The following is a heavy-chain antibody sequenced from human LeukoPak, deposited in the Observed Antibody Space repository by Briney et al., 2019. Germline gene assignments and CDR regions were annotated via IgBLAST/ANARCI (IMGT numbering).Heavy chain of an antibody. CDR1: GGTFSSYT. CDR3: ASDFWSGYYTDYYFDY. D-gene: IGHD3-3*01. Sequence: SVKVSCKASGGTFSSYTISWVQQAPGQGLEWMGRIIPILGIANYAQKFQGRVTITADKSTSTAYMELSSLRSEDTAVYYCASDFWSGYYTDYYFDYWGQGTLVTVSS. CDR2: IIPILGIA. V-gene: IGHV1-69*02. J-gene: IGHJ4*02.